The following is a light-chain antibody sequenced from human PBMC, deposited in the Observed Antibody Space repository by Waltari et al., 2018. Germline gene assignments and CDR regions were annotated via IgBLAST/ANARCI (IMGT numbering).Light chain of an antibody. CDR1: GGHSTYS. V-gene: IGLV4-69*01. J-gene: IGLJ1*01. CDR2: VNSDGSH. Sequence: QLMLTQSPSASASLGASVKLTCTLSGGHSTYSIAWHQQQPQQGPRYLMKVNSDGSHIKGDGIPDRFSGSKSGNTASLTISGLQAEDEADYYCCSYAGSYTYVFGTGTKVTVL. CDR3: CSYAGSYTYV.